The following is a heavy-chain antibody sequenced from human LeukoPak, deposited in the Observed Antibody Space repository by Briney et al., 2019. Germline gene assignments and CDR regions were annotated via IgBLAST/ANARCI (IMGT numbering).Heavy chain of an antibody. CDR3: ARRLAYGDYDVSPFDY. D-gene: IGHD4-17*01. Sequence: PSETLSLTCNVSGGSIIGSYYWGWIRQPPGGGLEWIGRIYTSGSTNYNPSLKSRVTISVDTSKNQFSLKLSSVTAADTAVYYCARRLAYGDYDVSPFDYWGQGTLVTVSS. CDR2: IYTSGST. V-gene: IGHV4-4*08. J-gene: IGHJ4*02. CDR1: GGSIIGSYY.